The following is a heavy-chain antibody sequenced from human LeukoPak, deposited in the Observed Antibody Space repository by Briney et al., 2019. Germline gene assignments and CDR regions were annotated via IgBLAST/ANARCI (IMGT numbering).Heavy chain of an antibody. V-gene: IGHV3-23*01. CDR2: ISGSGGST. Sequence: GGSLRLSCVVSGFTLSSYAMSWVRQAPGKGLEWVSAISGSGGSTYYADSVKGRFTISRDNSKNTLYLQMNSLRAEDTAVYYCAKDLAVAGRYFDYWGQGTLVTVSS. J-gene: IGHJ4*02. CDR3: AKDLAVAGRYFDY. D-gene: IGHD6-19*01. CDR1: GFTLSSYA.